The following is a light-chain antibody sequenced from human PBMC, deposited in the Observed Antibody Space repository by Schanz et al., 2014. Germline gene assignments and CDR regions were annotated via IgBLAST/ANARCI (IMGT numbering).Light chain of an antibody. V-gene: IGKV3-20*01. CDR3: QQYGDSPPT. CDR2: GAS. Sequence: EVVMTQSPATLSVSPGEGATLSCRASHSVANDYLAWYQQKPGQAPRLLIYGASARPTAIPGRFSGSGSGTDFTLTITSLQPEDFAVYSCQQYGDSPPTFGPGTKVEI. CDR1: HSVANDY. J-gene: IGKJ4*01.